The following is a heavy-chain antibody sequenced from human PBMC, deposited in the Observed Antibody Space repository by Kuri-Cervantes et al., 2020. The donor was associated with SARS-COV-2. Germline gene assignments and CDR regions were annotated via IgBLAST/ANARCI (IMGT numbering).Heavy chain of an antibody. Sequence: SVKVSCKGSGGTFSSYAISWVRQAPGQGLEWMGGIIPIFGTANYAQKFQGRVTIAADESTSTAYMELSSLRSEDTAVYYCARGFWARGGGAFPGIAVAGPNRDYYYYYMDVWGKGTTVTVSS. CDR1: GGTFSSYA. J-gene: IGHJ6*03. CDR2: IIPIFGTA. V-gene: IGHV1-69*13. D-gene: IGHD6-19*01. CDR3: ARGFWARGGGAFPGIAVAGPNRDYYYYYMDV.